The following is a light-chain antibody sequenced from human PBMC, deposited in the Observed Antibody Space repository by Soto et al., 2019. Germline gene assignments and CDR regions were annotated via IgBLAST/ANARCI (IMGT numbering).Light chain of an antibody. CDR2: EVS. V-gene: IGLV2-14*01. CDR3: SSYTSSSTHVV. J-gene: IGLJ2*01. CDR1: SSDVGGYNY. Sequence: QSVLTQPASVSGSPGQSITISCTGTSSDVGGYNYVSWYQQHPGKAPKLMIYEVSNRPSGVSNRFSGSKSGNTASLTISGLQAEDDAGYYCSSYTSSSTHVVFGGGTKVTVL.